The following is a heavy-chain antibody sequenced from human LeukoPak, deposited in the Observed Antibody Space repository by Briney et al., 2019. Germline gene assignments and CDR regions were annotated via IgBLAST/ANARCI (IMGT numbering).Heavy chain of an antibody. D-gene: IGHD1-1*01. J-gene: IGHJ4*02. Sequence: GGSLRLSCAASGFTFSGYSMNWVRQAPGKGPEWVANMKQDASEKYYFGALNGRFTIFRDNAKNSLYLQMNTLTVEDTALYFCVRDRNPRHSYFDLWGQGTLVTDSS. CDR1: GFTFSGYS. CDR2: MKQDASEK. CDR3: VRDRNPRHSYFDL. V-gene: IGHV3-7*01.